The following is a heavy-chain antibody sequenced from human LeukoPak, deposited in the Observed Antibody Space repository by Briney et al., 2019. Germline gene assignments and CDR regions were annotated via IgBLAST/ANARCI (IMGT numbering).Heavy chain of an antibody. CDR1: DDSITMYY. J-gene: IGHJ5*02. Sequence: SETLSLTCSVSDDSITMYYWTWIRQPPGKGLEWIGEINHSGSTNYNPSLKSRVTISVDTSKNQFSLKLSSVTAADTAVYYCAKGPYYYGSGSYRWFDPWGQGTLATVSS. CDR2: INHSGST. V-gene: IGHV4-34*01. D-gene: IGHD3-10*01. CDR3: AKGPYYYGSGSYRWFDP.